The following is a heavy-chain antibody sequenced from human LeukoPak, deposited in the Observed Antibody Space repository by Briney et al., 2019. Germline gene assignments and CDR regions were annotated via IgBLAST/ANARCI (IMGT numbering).Heavy chain of an antibody. V-gene: IGHV5-51*01. Sequence: GESPKISCRGSGYSFTNYWIGWVRQMPDKGLEWMGIIYPDDSDTRYSPSFQGQVTISADKSISTAYLQWNSLKASDTAMYYCARTMVATSRPFFDYWGQGTLVTVSS. J-gene: IGHJ4*02. CDR1: GYSFTNYW. D-gene: IGHD5-12*01. CDR3: ARTMVATSRPFFDY. CDR2: IYPDDSDT.